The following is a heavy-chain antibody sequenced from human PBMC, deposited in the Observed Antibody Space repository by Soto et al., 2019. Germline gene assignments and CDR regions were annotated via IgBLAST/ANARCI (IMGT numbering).Heavy chain of an antibody. CDR2: ISGSGGST. D-gene: IGHD3-3*01. V-gene: IGHV3-23*01. CDR1: GFTFSSYA. Sequence: EVQLLESGGGLVQPGGSLRLSCAASGFTFSSYAMSWVRQAPGKGLGWVSAISGSGGSTYYADSVKGRFTISRDNSKNTLYLQMNSLRAEDTAVYYCAKQGSDFWSDLGWFDPWGQGTLVTVSS. CDR3: AKQGSDFWSDLGWFDP. J-gene: IGHJ5*02.